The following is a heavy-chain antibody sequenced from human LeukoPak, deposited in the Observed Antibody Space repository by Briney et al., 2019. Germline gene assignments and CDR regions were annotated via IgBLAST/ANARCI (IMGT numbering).Heavy chain of an antibody. Sequence: ASVKVSCKASGYTFTSYYMHWVRQAPGQGLEWMGIINPSGGSTSYAQKFQGRVTMTRDMSTSTVYMELSSLRSDDTAVYYCARADIVVVPAAAPGWFDPWGQGTLVTVSS. CDR3: ARADIVVVPAAAPGWFDP. V-gene: IGHV1-46*01. CDR1: GYTFTSYY. J-gene: IGHJ5*02. CDR2: INPSGGST. D-gene: IGHD2-2*01.